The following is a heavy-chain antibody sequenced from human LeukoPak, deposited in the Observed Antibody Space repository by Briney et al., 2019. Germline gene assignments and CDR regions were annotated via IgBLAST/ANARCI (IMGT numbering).Heavy chain of an antibody. V-gene: IGHV3-15*01. CDR1: GFTFSNAC. D-gene: IGHD5-18*01. Sequence: GGSLRLSCAASGFTFSNACMSWVRQAPGNGLEWVGHIKGKAEGGTTDYAAPVQGRFTISRDDSKNTLYLQMNSLKTEATAAYYCTTGTWIQLWLADYWGQGTLVTVSS. CDR2: IKGKAEGGTT. CDR3: TTGTWIQLWLADY. J-gene: IGHJ4*02.